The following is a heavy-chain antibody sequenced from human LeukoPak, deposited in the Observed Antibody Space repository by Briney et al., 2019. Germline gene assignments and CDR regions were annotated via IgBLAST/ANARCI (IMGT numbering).Heavy chain of an antibody. J-gene: IGHJ4*02. V-gene: IGHV3-7*01. CDR3: ARDPYGSGSPIDY. CDR1: NFTFSDYP. D-gene: IGHD3-10*01. CDR2: VKKDASEK. Sequence: GGSLRLSCEASNFTFSDYPMNWVRQAPGKGLEWVASVKKDASEKYYVDSVKGRFTISRDNSKNTLYLQMNSLRAEDTAVYYCARDPYGSGSPIDYWGQGTLVTVSS.